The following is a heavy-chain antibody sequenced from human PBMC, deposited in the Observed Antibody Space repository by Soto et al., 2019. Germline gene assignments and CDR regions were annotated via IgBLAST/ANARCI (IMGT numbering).Heavy chain of an antibody. D-gene: IGHD2-15*01. J-gene: IGHJ6*02. CDR3: GRAAAYWSGGSCYQIRYGMDV. CDR1: GGTFSSYA. V-gene: IGHV1-69*01. Sequence: QVQLVQSGAEVKKPGSSVKVSCKASGGTFSSYAISWVRQAPGQGLEWMGGIIPIFGTANYAQKFQGRVTITADESTSTAYMELSSLRSEDTAVYYCGRAAAYWSGGSCYQIRYGMDVWGQGTTVTGSS. CDR2: IIPIFGTA.